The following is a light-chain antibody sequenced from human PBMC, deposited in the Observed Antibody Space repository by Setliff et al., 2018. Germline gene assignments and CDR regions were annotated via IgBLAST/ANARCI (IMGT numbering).Light chain of an antibody. CDR3: CSYTGFSDV. CDR2: DVT. J-gene: IGLJ1*01. Sequence: QSALTQPRSVSGSPGQSVTISCTGASRDVGAYNYVSWYQQHPGKVPKLMIYDVTKRPSGVPDRFSGSKSGNTASLTVSGLQAEDEADYYCCSYTGFSDVFGSGTKVTVL. V-gene: IGLV2-11*01. CDR1: SRDVGAYNY.